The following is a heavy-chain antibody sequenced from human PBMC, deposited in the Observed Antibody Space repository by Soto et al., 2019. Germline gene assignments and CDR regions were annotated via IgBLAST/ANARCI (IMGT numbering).Heavy chain of an antibody. CDR2: INHSGST. CDR1: GGSFSGYY. V-gene: IGHV4-34*01. J-gene: IGHJ6*02. Sequence: ETLSLTCAVYGGSFSGYYWSWIRQPPGKGLEWIGEINHSGSTNYNPSLKSRVTISVDTSKNQFSLKLSSVTAADTAVYYCARYGSGSFYYYYGMDVWGQGTKVTVSS. CDR3: ARYGSGSFYYYYGMDV. D-gene: IGHD3-10*01.